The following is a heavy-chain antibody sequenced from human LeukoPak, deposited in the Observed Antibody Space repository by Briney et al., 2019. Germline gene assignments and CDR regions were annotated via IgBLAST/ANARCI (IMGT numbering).Heavy chain of an antibody. Sequence: GRSLRLSCAASGFTFSSYGMHWVRQAPGEGLEWVAVIWYDGSNKYYADSVKGRFTISRDNSKNTLYLQMNSLRAEDTAVYYCARDLKQWLVGGGDGMDVWGKGTTVTVSS. CDR2: IWYDGSNK. CDR3: ARDLKQWLVGGGDGMDV. D-gene: IGHD6-19*01. V-gene: IGHV3-33*01. J-gene: IGHJ6*04. CDR1: GFTFSSYG.